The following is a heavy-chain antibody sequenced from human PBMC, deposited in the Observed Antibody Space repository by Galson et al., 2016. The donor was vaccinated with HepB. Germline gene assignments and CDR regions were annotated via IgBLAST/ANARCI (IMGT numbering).Heavy chain of an antibody. J-gene: IGHJ4*02. CDR1: GFSLTTTGVG. CDR3: AHTGVGWDYDYRGYSVASY. CDR2: IHWDDDE. V-gene: IGHV2-5*02. Sequence: PALVKPTQTLTLTCSFSGFSLTTTGVGVGWIRQSPGKALEWLALIHWDDDERYSPSLKSRLTITKDTSRKQVVLRMTNMDPVDTGTYYCAHTGVGWDYDYRGYSVASYWGQGTLVTVSS. D-gene: IGHD3-22*01.